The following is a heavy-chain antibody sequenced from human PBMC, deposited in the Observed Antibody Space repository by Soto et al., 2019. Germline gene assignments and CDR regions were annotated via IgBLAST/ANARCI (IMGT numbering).Heavy chain of an antibody. Sequence: LRLSCAGSGFTFSRYAMNWVRQAPGKGLEWVSIISSRGDRTSYAESVKGRLTISRDDSKNTLFLHMNSLGAEDTAVYYCAKETGYSYGFQPNALDVWGQGTTVTVSS. CDR3: AKETGYSYGFQPNALDV. V-gene: IGHV3-23*01. CDR1: GFTFSRYA. D-gene: IGHD5-18*01. CDR2: ISSRGDRT. J-gene: IGHJ6*02.